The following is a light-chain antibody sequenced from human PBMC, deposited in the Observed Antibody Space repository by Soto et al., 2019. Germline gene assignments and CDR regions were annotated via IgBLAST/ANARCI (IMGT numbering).Light chain of an antibody. CDR1: SSNIGAGYD. CDR3: QSYASSLSGSV. V-gene: IGLV1-40*01. Sequence: QSVLTQPPSVSGAPGQRVTISCTGSSSNIGAGYDVHWYQQLPGTAPKLLIYGNSNRPSGVPDRFSGYKSGTSASLAITGRQAEEESDYYCQSYASSLSGSVFGGGTKLTVL. J-gene: IGLJ2*01. CDR2: GNS.